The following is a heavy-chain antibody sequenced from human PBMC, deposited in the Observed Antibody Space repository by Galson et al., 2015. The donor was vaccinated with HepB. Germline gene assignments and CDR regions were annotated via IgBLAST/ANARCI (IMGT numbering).Heavy chain of an antibody. D-gene: IGHD2-2*01. CDR2: INPTGGSI. CDR1: GNTFINYS. J-gene: IGHJ4*02. V-gene: IGHV1-46*01. CDR3: AREPPYCSSTSCYFHY. Sequence: SVKVSCKASGNTFINYSLHWVRQAPGQGLEWMGRINPTGGSISYAQKFQGRVTMTRDTSTSTVYMELTSLRSEDTAVYYCAREPPYCSSTSCYFHYWGQGTLVTVSS.